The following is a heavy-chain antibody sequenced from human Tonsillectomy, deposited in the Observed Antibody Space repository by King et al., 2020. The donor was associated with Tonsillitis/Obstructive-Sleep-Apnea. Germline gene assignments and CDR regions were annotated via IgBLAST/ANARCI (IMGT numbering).Heavy chain of an antibody. V-gene: IGHV4-59*01. D-gene: IGHD3-3*01. Sequence: QLQESGPGLVKSSENLSLTCTVSGGSISSYYWSWIRQPPGKGLEWIGYIYSSGSINYNPSLKSRVTLSVDTSKNQFSLKLSSVTAADTAVYYCARGTTYYDFWSGSVAFDIWGQGTMVTVSS. CDR1: GGSISSYY. CDR3: ARGTTYYDFWSGSVAFDI. CDR2: IYSSGSI. J-gene: IGHJ3*02.